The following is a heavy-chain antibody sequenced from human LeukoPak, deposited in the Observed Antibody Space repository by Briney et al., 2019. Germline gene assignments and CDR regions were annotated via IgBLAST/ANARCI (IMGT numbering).Heavy chain of an antibody. Sequence: GGSLRLSCVASGFTVSDAWMTWVRQAPGKGLEWVGRIKSKIDGGTIDYAAPVTGRLTLSRDDSRNTLYLQMNSLKTEDTAVYHCTSRRQDGWWGQGTLVTVSS. V-gene: IGHV3-15*05. D-gene: IGHD2-15*01. CDR2: IKSKIDGGTI. CDR1: GFTVSDAW. J-gene: IGHJ4*02. CDR3: TSRRQDGW.